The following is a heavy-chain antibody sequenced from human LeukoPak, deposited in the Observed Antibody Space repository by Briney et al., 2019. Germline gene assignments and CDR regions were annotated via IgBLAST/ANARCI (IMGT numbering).Heavy chain of an antibody. V-gene: IGHV3-21*01. CDR1: RVTFSGYT. J-gene: IGHJ4*02. D-gene: IGHD3-9*01. CDR2: ISSRSSDI. CDR3: ARALYYDILTGYQTHTYYFDY. Sequence: GGTLRLSCTVSRVTFSGYTMNWVRQAPGKGLEWVSSISSRSSDIYYADSAKGRFTISRDNARNSLYLQMSSLRAEDTAVYYCARALYYDILTGYQTHTYYFDYWGQGTLVTVSS.